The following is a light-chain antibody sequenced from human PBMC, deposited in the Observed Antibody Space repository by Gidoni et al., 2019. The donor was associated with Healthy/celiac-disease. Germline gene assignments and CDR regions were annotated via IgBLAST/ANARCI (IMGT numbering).Light chain of an antibody. CDR1: QSVSSSY. CDR2: GAS. V-gene: IGKV3-20*01. CDR3: QQYGSSPLT. Sequence: EIVLTQSTGTLSLSPGERATPSCRASQSVSSSYLAWYQQKPGQAPRLLIYGASSRATGIPDRFSGSGSGTDFTLTISRLEPEDFAVYYCQQYGSSPLTFGPGTKVEIK. J-gene: IGKJ3*01.